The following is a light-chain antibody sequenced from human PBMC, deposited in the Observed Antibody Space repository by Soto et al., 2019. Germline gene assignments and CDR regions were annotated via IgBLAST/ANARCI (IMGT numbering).Light chain of an antibody. V-gene: IGKV3-11*01. Sequence: EIVMTQSPATLAVPPGERATLSCRASHSVSNYLAWYQQKPGQAPRLLIYDASNRATDIPARFSGSGSGTDFTLTISSLEPEDFAVYYCHQRSNWPPFTFGQGTRLEIK. CDR3: HQRSNWPPFT. J-gene: IGKJ5*01. CDR2: DAS. CDR1: HSVSNY.